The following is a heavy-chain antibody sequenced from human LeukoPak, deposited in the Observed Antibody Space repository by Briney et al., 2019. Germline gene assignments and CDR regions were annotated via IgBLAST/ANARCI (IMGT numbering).Heavy chain of an antibody. D-gene: IGHD3-9*01. J-gene: IGHJ3*02. Sequence: PGGSLRLSCAASGFTFSSYAMSWVRQAPGKGLEWVSYISSSSSTIYYADSVKGRFTISRDNAKNSLYLQMNSLRAEDTAVYYCARAGYDILTGPDAFDIWGQGTTVTVSS. CDR3: ARAGYDILTGPDAFDI. V-gene: IGHV3-48*04. CDR2: ISSSSSTI. CDR1: GFTFSSYA.